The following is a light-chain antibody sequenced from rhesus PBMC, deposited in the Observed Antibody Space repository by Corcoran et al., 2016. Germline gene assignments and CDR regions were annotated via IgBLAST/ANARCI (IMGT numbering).Light chain of an antibody. CDR1: QSITSS. CDR2: KAS. CDR3: QQYSSCPYS. Sequence: DIQMTQSPSSLSASVGDPVTITCRASQSITSSLAWYQQKPGEAPKLLIYKASRLQNGAPSRFSGSGYGTDFTLTIRSLQSEDFATYYCQQYSSCPYSFGRGTKVEIK. J-gene: IGKJ2*01. V-gene: IGKV1-22*01.